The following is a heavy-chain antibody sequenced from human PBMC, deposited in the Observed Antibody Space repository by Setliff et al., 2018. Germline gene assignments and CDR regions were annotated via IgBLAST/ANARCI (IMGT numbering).Heavy chain of an antibody. CDR3: ARGGWYSSSWYWYYDSSGYYLFDY. Sequence: SLTCTVSGGSISSGSYYWSWIRQPAGKGLEWIGRIYTSGSTNYNPSLKSRVTISVDTSKNQFSLKLSSVTAADTAVYYCARGGWYSSSWYWYYDSSGYYLFDYWGQGTLVTVSS. V-gene: IGHV4-61*02. D-gene: IGHD3-22*01. CDR2: IYTSGST. J-gene: IGHJ4*02. CDR1: GGSISSGSYY.